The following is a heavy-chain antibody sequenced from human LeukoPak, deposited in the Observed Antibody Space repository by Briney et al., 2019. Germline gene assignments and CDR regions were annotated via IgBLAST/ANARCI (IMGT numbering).Heavy chain of an antibody. D-gene: IGHD3-10*01. Sequence: SVKVSCKASGGTFSSYAISWVRQAPGQGLEWMGGIIPIFGTANYAQKFQGRVTITADESTSTAYMVLSSLRSEDTAVYYCAREGPYYYGSGSYDVAIDYWGQGTLVTVSS. CDR3: AREGPYYYGSGSYDVAIDY. CDR1: GGTFSSYA. V-gene: IGHV1-69*13. CDR2: IIPIFGTA. J-gene: IGHJ4*02.